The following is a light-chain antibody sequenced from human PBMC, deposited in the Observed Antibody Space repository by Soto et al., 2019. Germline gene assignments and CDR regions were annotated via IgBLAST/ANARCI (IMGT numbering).Light chain of an antibody. CDR2: DAS. CDR3: QQRNNWPPIT. J-gene: IGKJ5*01. Sequence: PGKRATLSCRASQSVRRYLAWYQQKPGQAPRLLIYDASTRATGIPARFSGSGSETDFTLTITSLEPEDFAVYYCQQRNNWPPITFGQGTRLEI. CDR1: QSVRRY. V-gene: IGKV3-11*01.